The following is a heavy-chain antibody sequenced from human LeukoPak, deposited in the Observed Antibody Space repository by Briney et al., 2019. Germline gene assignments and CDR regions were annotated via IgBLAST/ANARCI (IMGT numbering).Heavy chain of an antibody. CDR1: GGTFNSHA. Sequence: AASVKVSCKVSGGTFNSHAISWVRQAPGQGLEWMGRIIPVIGTGNYAQKFQGRVTITADESTTTAYLELHSLTSEDTAVYYCARGHDRSAFRAAFWGQGTLVTVSS. CDR3: ARGHDRSAFRAAF. CDR2: IIPVIGTG. J-gene: IGHJ4*02. D-gene: IGHD3-22*01. V-gene: IGHV1-69*11.